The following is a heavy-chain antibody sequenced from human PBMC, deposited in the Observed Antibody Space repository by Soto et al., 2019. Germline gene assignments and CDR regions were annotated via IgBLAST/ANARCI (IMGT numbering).Heavy chain of an antibody. Sequence: QVQLQQWGAGLLKPSETLSLTCAVYGGSFSGYYWSWIRQPPGKGLEWIGEINHSGSTNYNPSLKSRVTISVDTSKNQFSLKLSSVTAADTAVYYCARALPYYGSGSYYSNNWFDPWGQGTLVTVSS. D-gene: IGHD3-10*01. CDR1: GGSFSGYY. CDR3: ARALPYYGSGSYYSNNWFDP. CDR2: INHSGST. V-gene: IGHV4-34*01. J-gene: IGHJ5*02.